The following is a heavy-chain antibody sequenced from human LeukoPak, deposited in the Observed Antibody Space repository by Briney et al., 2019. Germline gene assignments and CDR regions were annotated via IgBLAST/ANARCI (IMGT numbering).Heavy chain of an antibody. V-gene: IGHV3-21*01. J-gene: IGHJ4*02. Sequence: GGSLRLSCAASGFTFSSYSMNWVRQAPGKGLEWVSSISSRSSYIYYADSVKGRFTISRDNAKNSLYLQMNSLRAEDTAVYYCARDRVGATPDNYFDYWGQGTLVTVSS. CDR2: ISSRSSYI. D-gene: IGHD1-26*01. CDR1: GFTFSSYS. CDR3: ARDRVGATPDNYFDY.